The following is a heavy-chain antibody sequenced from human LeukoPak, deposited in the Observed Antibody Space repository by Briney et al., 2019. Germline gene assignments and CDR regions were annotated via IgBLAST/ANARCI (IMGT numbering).Heavy chain of an antibody. D-gene: IGHD3-22*01. V-gene: IGHV4-61*08. Sequence: SETLSLTCTVSGGSISSGGYYWSWIRQHPGKGLEWIGYIYYSGSTNYNPSLKSRVTISVDTSKNQFSLKLSSVTAADTAVYYCARVPYYDSSGYPTYYYYGMDVWGQGTTVTVSS. CDR1: GGSISSGGYY. CDR3: ARVPYYDSSGYPTYYYYGMDV. CDR2: IYYSGST. J-gene: IGHJ6*02.